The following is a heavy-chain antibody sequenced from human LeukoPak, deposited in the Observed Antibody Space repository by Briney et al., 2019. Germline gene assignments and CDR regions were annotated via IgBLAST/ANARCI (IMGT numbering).Heavy chain of an antibody. CDR2: VIPIFGTA. J-gene: IGHJ5*02. CDR1: GGTFSSYA. D-gene: IGHD5-24*01. CDR3: ARDRSGDDYNNWFDP. Sequence: GASVKVSCKASGGTFSSYAISWVRQAPGQGLEWMGGVIPIFGTANYAQKFQGRVTITADESTSTAYMELSSLRSEDTAVYYCARDRSGDDYNNWFDPWGQGTLVTVSS. V-gene: IGHV1-69*13.